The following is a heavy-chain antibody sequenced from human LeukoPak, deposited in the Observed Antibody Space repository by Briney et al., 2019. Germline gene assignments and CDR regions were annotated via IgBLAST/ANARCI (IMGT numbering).Heavy chain of an antibody. Sequence: ASVKVSCRASGYTFTSYYMHWVRQAPGQGLEWMGLINPSGGTTRYAQKFQGRVTMTRDLSTSTDYMELSSLRSDDTAVYFCARDNSVGDYAWWFDPWGQGTLVTVSS. J-gene: IGHJ5*02. CDR3: ARDNSVGDYAWWFDP. CDR1: GYTFTSYY. V-gene: IGHV1-46*01. CDR2: INPSGGTT. D-gene: IGHD1-26*01.